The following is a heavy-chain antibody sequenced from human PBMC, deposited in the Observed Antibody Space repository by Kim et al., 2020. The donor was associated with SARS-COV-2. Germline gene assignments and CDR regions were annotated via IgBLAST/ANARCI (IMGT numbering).Heavy chain of an antibody. J-gene: IGHJ4*02. CDR2: INSDGSST. CDR1: GFTFSRYW. V-gene: IGHV3-74*01. CDR3: ARPFSSSWFAD. Sequence: GGALRLSCAASGFTFSRYWMHWVRQAPGKGLVWVSRINSDGSSTNYADSVKGRFTISRDNAKNTLYLQMNNLRAEDTAVYYCARPFSSSWFADWGQGTLVTVSS. D-gene: IGHD6-13*01.